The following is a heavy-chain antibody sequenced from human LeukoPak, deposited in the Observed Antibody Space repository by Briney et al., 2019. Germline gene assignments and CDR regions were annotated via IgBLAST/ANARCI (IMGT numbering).Heavy chain of an antibody. CDR2: IYSGGGT. D-gene: IGHD2-15*01. J-gene: IGHJ4*02. V-gene: IGHV3-66*01. CDR3: ARGARYCSGGSCYDY. Sequence: GGSLTLSCAASGFTVSSNYMSWVRQAPGQGLEWVSIIYSGGGTNYADSVRGRFTISRDTSKNTLFLQMNSLRAEDTAVYYCARGARYCSGGSCYDYWGQGTLVTVSS. CDR1: GFTVSSNY.